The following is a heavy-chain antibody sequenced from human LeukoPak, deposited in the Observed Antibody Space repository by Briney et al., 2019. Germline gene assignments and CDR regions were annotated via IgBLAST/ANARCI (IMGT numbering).Heavy chain of an antibody. J-gene: IGHJ4*02. CDR2: INHSGST. D-gene: IGHD5-18*01. CDR1: GGSFSGYY. Sequence: SETLSLTCAVYGGSFSGYYWSWIRQPPGKGLEWIGEINHSGSTNYNPSLKSRVTISVDTSKNQFSLKLSSVTAADTAVYYCARGSPTATRGLYFDYWGQGTLVTVSS. V-gene: IGHV4-34*01. CDR3: ARGSPTATRGLYFDY.